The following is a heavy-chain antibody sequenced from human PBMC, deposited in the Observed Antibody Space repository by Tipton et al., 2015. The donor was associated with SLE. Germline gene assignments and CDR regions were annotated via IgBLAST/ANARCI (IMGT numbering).Heavy chain of an antibody. CDR2: IYYSGST. CDR3: ARDSRLHWYFDL. Sequence: TLSLTCTVSGSSTTTSLYHRGWFLPPPGMAQARIGSIYYSGSTYYNPSLKSRVTISVDTSKNQFSLKLSSVTAADTAVYYCARDSRLHWYFDLWGRGSLVTVSS. J-gene: IGHJ2*01. CDR1: GSSTTTSLYH. D-gene: IGHD2-2*01. V-gene: IGHV4-39*07.